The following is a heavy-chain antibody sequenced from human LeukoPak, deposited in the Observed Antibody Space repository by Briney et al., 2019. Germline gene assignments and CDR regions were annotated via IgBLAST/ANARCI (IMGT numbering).Heavy chain of an antibody. CDR1: GFTFSSYA. CDR3: AKDRESGYAPYDMDV. CDR2: ISGSGGST. D-gene: IGHD5-12*01. J-gene: IGHJ6*02. Sequence: GGSLRLSCAASGFTFSSYAMTWVRQAPGKGLEWVSTISGSGGSTFYADSVMGRFTISRDNSKNTLSLHMNSLRAEDTAIYYCAKDRESGYAPYDMDVWGRGTTVTVSS. V-gene: IGHV3-23*01.